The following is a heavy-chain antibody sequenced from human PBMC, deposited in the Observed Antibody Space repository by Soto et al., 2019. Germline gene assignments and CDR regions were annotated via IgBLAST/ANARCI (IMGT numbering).Heavy chain of an antibody. V-gene: IGHV1-18*01. CDR1: GYTFTSFG. CDR2: ISPYYGNT. D-gene: IGHD1-26*01. Sequence: GASVKVSCKASGYTFTSFGFSWVRQAPGQGLEGMGWISPYYGNTNYAQKFQGRVTMTTDTSTSTAYMELRSLRSDDTAVYYCARDSNNSKGSGASWGQGTLVTVSS. CDR3: ARDSNNSKGSGAS. J-gene: IGHJ4*02.